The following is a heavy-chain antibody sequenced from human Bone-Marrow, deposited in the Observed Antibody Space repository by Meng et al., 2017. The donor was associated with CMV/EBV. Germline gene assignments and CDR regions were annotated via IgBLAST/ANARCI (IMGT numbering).Heavy chain of an antibody. CDR1: GYTFTGYY. D-gene: IGHD2-2*01. CDR3: ARDVVPAASILNWFDP. Sequence: ASVKVSCKASGYTFTGYYMHWVRQAPGQGLEWMGWINPNSGGTNYAQKFQGRVTMTRDTSISTAYMELSRLRSDDTAVYYCARDVVPAASILNWFDPWGQGTLVTFSS. V-gene: IGHV1-2*02. CDR2: INPNSGGT. J-gene: IGHJ5*02.